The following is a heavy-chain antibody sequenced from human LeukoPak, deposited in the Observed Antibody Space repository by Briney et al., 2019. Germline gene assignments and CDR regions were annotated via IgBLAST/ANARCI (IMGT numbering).Heavy chain of an antibody. J-gene: IGHJ4*02. CDR1: GFTFSSYW. D-gene: IGHD4-17*01. CDR3: AREVCGDYRPDY. V-gene: IGHV3-74*01. Sequence: RPGGSLRLSCAASGFTFSSYWMHWVRQAPGKGLVWVSRINSDGSSTSYADSVKGRFTISRDNAKNSLYLQMNSLRAEDTAVYYCAREVCGDYRPDYWGQGTLVTVSS. CDR2: INSDGSST.